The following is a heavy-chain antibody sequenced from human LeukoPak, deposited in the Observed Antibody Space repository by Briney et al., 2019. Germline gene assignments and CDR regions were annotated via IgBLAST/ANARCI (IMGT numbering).Heavy chain of an antibody. CDR3: AKRPQDYDSIP. V-gene: IGHV3-48*04. CDR1: GFTFSSNS. D-gene: IGHD3-3*01. Sequence: GGSLRLSCAASGFTFSSNSMNWVRQAPGKGLEWVSYISSTGGTIYYADSMKGRFTIARDNAKNSLYLQMNSLRVEDTAVYYCAKRPQDYDSIPWGQGTLVTVSS. CDR2: ISSTGGTI. J-gene: IGHJ5*02.